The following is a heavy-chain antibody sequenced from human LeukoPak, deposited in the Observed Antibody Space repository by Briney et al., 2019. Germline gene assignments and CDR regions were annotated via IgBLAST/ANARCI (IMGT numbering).Heavy chain of an antibody. CDR3: ARHTYDILIGNGNNYFNY. Sequence: SETLSLTCTVSGGSIISYYWSCIRQPAGKGLEWIGRIYTSGSTSYNPSLKSRVTMSVDTSKNQFSLKLSSVTAADTAVYFCARHTYDILIGNGNNYFNYWGQGTLVTVSS. D-gene: IGHD3-9*01. CDR2: IYTSGST. CDR1: GGSIISYY. V-gene: IGHV4-4*07. J-gene: IGHJ4*02.